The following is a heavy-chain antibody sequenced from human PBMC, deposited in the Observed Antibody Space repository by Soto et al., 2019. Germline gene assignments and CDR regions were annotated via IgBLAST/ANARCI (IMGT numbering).Heavy chain of an antibody. CDR2: INSDASTK. Sequence: EVQLVESGGGLVQPGGSLRLSCVASGFTFRSSWMHWVRQAPGKGLVWVSRINSDASTKNYADYVEGRFTIARDNAENTLYLQMDSLTAEDTAVYYCARGPTGWSGYDYWGQGTLVTVSS. D-gene: IGHD6-19*01. J-gene: IGHJ4*02. CDR1: GFTFRSSW. CDR3: ARGPTGWSGYDY. V-gene: IGHV3-74*02.